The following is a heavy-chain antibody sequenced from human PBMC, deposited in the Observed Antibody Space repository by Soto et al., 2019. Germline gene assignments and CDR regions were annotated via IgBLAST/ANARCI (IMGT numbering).Heavy chain of an antibody. CDR3: ARLRLVGAKGYFDY. CDR1: GFTLSSYW. V-gene: IGHV3-7*03. D-gene: IGHD1-26*01. J-gene: IGHJ4*02. Sequence: PGGSLRLSCAASGFTLSSYWMSWVRQAPGKGLEWVANIKQDGSEKYYVDSVKGRFTMSRDNAKNSLYLQMNSLRAGDTAVYYCARLRLVGAKGYFDYWGQGTLVTVSS. CDR2: IKQDGSEK.